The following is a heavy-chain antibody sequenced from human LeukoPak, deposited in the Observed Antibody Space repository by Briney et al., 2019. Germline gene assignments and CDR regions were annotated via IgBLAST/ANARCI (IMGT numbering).Heavy chain of an antibody. V-gene: IGHV3-9*01. CDR1: GFTFDDYA. Sequence: PGRSLRLSCAASGFTFDDYAMHWVRQAPGKGLEWVSGISWNSGSIGYADSVKGRFTISRDNAKNSLYLQMNSLRAEDTALYYCARGWNTTPRSGFDIWGLGTMVTVSS. J-gene: IGHJ3*02. CDR3: ARGWNTTPRSGFDI. CDR2: ISWNSGSI. D-gene: IGHD1/OR15-1a*01.